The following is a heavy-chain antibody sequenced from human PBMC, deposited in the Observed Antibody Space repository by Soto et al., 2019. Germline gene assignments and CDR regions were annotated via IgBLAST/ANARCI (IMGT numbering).Heavy chain of an antibody. D-gene: IGHD1-1*01. CDR3: ARTTGTTDPYYAFDI. Sequence: ASVKVSCKASGYTFTSYAMHWVRQAPGQRLEWMGWINAGNGNTKYSQKFQGRVTITRDTSASTAYMELSSLRSEDTAVYYCARTTGTTDPYYAFDIWGQGTWSPSPQ. CDR2: INAGNGNT. J-gene: IGHJ3*02. V-gene: IGHV1-3*01. CDR1: GYTFTSYA.